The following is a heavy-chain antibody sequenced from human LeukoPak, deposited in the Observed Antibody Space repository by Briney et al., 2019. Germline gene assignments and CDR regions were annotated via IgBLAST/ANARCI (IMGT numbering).Heavy chain of an antibody. Sequence: PGRSLRLSCAASGFTFSSYDMHWVRQAPGKGLEWVAVIWYDGSNKYYADSVKGRFTIPRDNSKNTLYLQMNSLRAEDTAVDYCARDLSGGTEGNYWGQGTRVTVSS. J-gene: IGHJ4*02. V-gene: IGHV3-33*01. CDR1: GFTFSSYD. CDR3: ARDLSGGTEGNY. D-gene: IGHD2-8*02. CDR2: IWYDGSNK.